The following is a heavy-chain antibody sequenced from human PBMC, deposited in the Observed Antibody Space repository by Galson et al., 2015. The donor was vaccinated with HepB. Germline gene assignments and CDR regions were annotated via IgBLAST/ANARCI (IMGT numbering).Heavy chain of an antibody. CDR2: MSYDGSNK. D-gene: IGHD3-3*01. Sequence: SLRLSCAASGFTFSSYAMHWVRQAPGKGLEWVAIMSYDGSNKYYADSMKGRFTISRDNSNNTVFLYMNNLRPEDTAVYYCAKERSSISGVILVADSGMDVWGQGTTVTVSS. CDR1: GFTFSSYA. V-gene: IGHV3-30-3*01. J-gene: IGHJ6*02. CDR3: AKERSSISGVILVADSGMDV.